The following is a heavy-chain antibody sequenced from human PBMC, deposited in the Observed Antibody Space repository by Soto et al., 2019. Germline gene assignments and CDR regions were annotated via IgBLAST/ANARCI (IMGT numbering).Heavy chain of an antibody. V-gene: IGHV3-30*18. CDR1: GFTFSSYG. Sequence: GGSLRLSCAASGFTFSSYGMHWVRQAPGKGLEWVAVISYDGSNKYYADSVKGRFTISRDNSKNTLYLQMNSLRAEDTAVYYCAKDMIDFWSGSPYYYYGMDVWGQGTTVTVSS. CDR3: AKDMIDFWSGSPYYYYGMDV. CDR2: ISYDGSNK. J-gene: IGHJ6*02. D-gene: IGHD3-3*01.